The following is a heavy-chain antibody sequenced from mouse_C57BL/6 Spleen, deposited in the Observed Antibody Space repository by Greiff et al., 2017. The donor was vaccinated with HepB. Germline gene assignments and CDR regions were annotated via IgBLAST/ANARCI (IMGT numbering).Heavy chain of an antibody. D-gene: IGHD4-1*01. Sequence: QVQLQQPGAELVKPGASVKLSCKASGYTFTSYWMHWVKQRPGQGLEWIGMIHPNSGSTNYNEKFKSKATLTVDKSSSTAYMQLSSLTSEDSAVYCCARWDWGDYAMDYWGQGTSVTVSS. V-gene: IGHV1-64*01. J-gene: IGHJ4*01. CDR1: GYTFTSYW. CDR3: ARWDWGDYAMDY. CDR2: IHPNSGST.